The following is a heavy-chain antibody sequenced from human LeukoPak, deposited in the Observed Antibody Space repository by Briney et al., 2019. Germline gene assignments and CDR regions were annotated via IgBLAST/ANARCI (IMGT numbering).Heavy chain of an antibody. D-gene: IGHD5-12*01. CDR3: ARDNFAVATNWFDP. CDR1: GGTFSSYA. V-gene: IGHV1-69*13. Sequence: GASVKVSCKASGGTFSSYAISWVRQAPGQGLEWMGGIIPIFGTANYAQKFQGRVTITADESTSTAYMELSSLRSEDTAVYYCARDNFAVATNWFDPWGQGTLVTVSS. CDR2: IIPIFGTA. J-gene: IGHJ5*02.